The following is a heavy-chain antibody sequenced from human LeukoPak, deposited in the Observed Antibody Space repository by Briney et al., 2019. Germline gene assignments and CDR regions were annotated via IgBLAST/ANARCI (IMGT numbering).Heavy chain of an antibody. Sequence: SQTLSLTCTVSGGSISSSSYYWGWICQPPGKGLEWIGSIYYSGSTYYNPSLKSRVTISVDTSKNQFSLKLSSVTAADTAVYYCARDPDGDYDYFDYWGQGTLVTVSS. D-gene: IGHD4-17*01. CDR2: IYYSGST. J-gene: IGHJ4*02. V-gene: IGHV4-39*07. CDR1: GGSISSSSYY. CDR3: ARDPDGDYDYFDY.